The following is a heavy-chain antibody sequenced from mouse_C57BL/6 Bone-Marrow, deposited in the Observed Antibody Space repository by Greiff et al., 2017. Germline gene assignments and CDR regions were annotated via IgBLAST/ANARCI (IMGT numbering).Heavy chain of an antibody. CDR3: DRRGYDAMDY. D-gene: IGHD2-2*01. J-gene: IGHJ4*01. CDR1: GFNINDYY. Sequence: DVKLQESGAELVKPGASVKLSCTASGFNINDYYMHWVKQRTEQGLEWIGRIDPEDGETKYAPQFQGKATITADKSSNTAYLQLSSLTSEDTAGYYCDRRGYDAMDYWGQGTSVTVSS. V-gene: IGHV14-2*01. CDR2: IDPEDGET.